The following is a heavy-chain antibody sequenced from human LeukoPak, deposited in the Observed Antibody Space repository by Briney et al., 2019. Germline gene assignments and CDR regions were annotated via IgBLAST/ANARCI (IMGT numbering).Heavy chain of an antibody. V-gene: IGHV3-30-3*01. CDR3: ARSVAVAGTYRLFDY. J-gene: IGHJ4*02. Sequence: PGRSLRLSCAVSGFTFSSYAMHWVRQAPGKGLEWVAVISYDGSNKYYADSVKGRFTISRDNSKNTPYLQTNSLRAEDTAVYYCARSVAVAGTYRLFDYWGQGTLVTVSS. CDR2: ISYDGSNK. D-gene: IGHD6-19*01. CDR1: GFTFSSYA.